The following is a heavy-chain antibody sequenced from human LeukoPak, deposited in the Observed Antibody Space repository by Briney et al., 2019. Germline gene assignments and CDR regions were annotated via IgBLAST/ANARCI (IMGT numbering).Heavy chain of an antibody. D-gene: IGHD3-3*01. J-gene: IGHJ4*02. CDR2: IYYSGST. Sequence: KTSETLSLTCTVSGGSISSSSYYWGWIRQPPGKGLEWIGSIYYSGSTYYNPSLKSRVTISVDTSKNQFSLKLSSVTAADTAVYYCARRGFWSGYFDYWGQGTLVTVSS. V-gene: IGHV4-39*01. CDR1: GGSISSSSYY. CDR3: ARRGFWSGYFDY.